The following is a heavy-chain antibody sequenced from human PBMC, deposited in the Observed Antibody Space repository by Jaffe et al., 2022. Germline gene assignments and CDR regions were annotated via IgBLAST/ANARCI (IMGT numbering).Heavy chain of an antibody. CDR1: GFTFSSYW. CDR3: ARESTVIVATISEVPEASYYYYMDV. CDR2: IKQDGSEK. D-gene: IGHD5-12*01. Sequence: EVQLVESGGGLVQPGGSLRLSCAASGFTFSSYWMSWVRQAPGKGLEWVANIKQDGSEKYYVDSVKGRFTISRDNAKNSLYLQMNSLRAEDTAVYYCARESTVIVATISEVPEASYYYYMDVWGKGTTVTVSS. J-gene: IGHJ6*03. V-gene: IGHV3-7*01.